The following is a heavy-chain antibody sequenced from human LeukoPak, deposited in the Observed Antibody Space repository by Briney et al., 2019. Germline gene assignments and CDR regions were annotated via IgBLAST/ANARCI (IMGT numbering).Heavy chain of an antibody. Sequence: GRPLRLSCAASGVTFSSYGMHWVRQAPGKGLEWVAVIWYDGSNKYYADSVKGRFTISRDNSKNTLYLQMNSLRAEDTAVYYCARDLYSSSSAEGFDYWGQGTLVTVSS. CDR3: ARDLYSSSSAEGFDY. V-gene: IGHV3-33*01. J-gene: IGHJ4*02. D-gene: IGHD6-6*01. CDR1: GVTFSSYG. CDR2: IWYDGSNK.